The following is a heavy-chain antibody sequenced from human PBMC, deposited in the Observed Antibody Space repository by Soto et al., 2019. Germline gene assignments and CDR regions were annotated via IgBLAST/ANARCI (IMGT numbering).Heavy chain of an antibody. J-gene: IGHJ4*02. CDR3: ARSQFGSFYRKYFDS. V-gene: IGHV4-59*11. CDR1: GESIVGLPY. D-gene: IGHD1-26*01. CDR2: IYHSDTT. Sequence: QVQLQESGPGLVKPSGTLSLTCSVSGESIVGLPYWNWIRQSPGQGLEWLGHIYHSDTTTYNPSFKSRVSMSVDTSKTQFSLTLNSVTTADTAVYYCARSQFGSFYRKYFDSWGPGIRVAVSS.